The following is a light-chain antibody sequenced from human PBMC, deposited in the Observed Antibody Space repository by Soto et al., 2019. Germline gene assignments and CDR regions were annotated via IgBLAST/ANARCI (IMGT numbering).Light chain of an antibody. CDR3: QQYATDPLT. V-gene: IGKV3-20*01. J-gene: IGKJ4*01. Sequence: EIVLTQSPGTLSLSPGERATLSCRASQSVSSSYLAWYQQKPGQAPRLLIYGASSRATGIPDRFSGSGSGTDFTLTISRLEPEDFAVYYCQQYATDPLTFGGGTKVDIK. CDR2: GAS. CDR1: QSVSSSY.